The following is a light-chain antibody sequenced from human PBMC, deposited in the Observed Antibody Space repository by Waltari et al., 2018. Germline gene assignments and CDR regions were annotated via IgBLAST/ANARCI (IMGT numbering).Light chain of an antibody. Sequence: QSGLTQPASVSGSPGQSITISCTGASSDVGGRDFVSWYQQHPGKAPKLLIFDVSKRPSGVSNRFSASKSGNTASLTISGLQAEDEADYYCSSYTTKTTLVFGGGTKLTVL. CDR3: SSYTTKTTLV. CDR2: DVS. J-gene: IGLJ3*02. CDR1: SSDVGGRDF. V-gene: IGLV2-14*01.